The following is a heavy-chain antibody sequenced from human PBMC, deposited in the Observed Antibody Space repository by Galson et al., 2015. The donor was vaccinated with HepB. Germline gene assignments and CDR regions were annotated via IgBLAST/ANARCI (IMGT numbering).Heavy chain of an antibody. CDR1: GGSFSGYY. J-gene: IGHJ4*02. CDR2: INHSGST. D-gene: IGHD4-17*01. Sequence: LSLTCAVYGGSFSGYYWSWIRQPPGKGLEWIGEINHSGSTNYNPSLKSRVTISVDTSKNQFSLKLSSVTAADTAVYYCARLLPRSTSTVTTSWGQGTLVTVSS. V-gene: IGHV4-34*01. CDR3: ARLLPRSTSTVTTS.